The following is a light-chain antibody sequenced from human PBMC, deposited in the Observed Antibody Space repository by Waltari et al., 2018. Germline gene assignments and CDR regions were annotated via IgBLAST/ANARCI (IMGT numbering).Light chain of an antibody. V-gene: IGLV1-51*02. CDR1: SPNLGNNY. CDR3: GTWDSSLSGAV. CDR2: EDS. Sequence: QSVLTQPPSVSAAPGQRVTISCSGGSPNLGNNYVSWYRQFPGTAPKLLIYEDSERPSGLPGRFSGSKSGTSATLDITGLQAGDEADYYCGTWDSSLSGAVFGGGTHLTVL. J-gene: IGLJ7*01.